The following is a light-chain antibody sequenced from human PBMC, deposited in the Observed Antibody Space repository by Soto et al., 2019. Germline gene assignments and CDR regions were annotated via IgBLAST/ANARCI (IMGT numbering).Light chain of an antibody. V-gene: IGKV3-20*01. CDR3: QHYGISPT. Sequence: EIVLTQSPGSLSLSPGERATLSCRASQSVSSSYLAWYQQKPGQAPRLLIYGASSRATGIPDRFSGSGSGTDFTLTISSLQSEDFAVYFCQHYGISPTFGQGTRLEIK. CDR2: GAS. J-gene: IGKJ5*01. CDR1: QSVSSSY.